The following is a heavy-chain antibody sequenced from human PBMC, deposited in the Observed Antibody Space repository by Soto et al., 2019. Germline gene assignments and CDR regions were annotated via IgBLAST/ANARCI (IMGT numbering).Heavy chain of an antibody. J-gene: IGHJ4*02. Sequence: AGSLRLSCAASGFSFSDYYMSWIRKAPGKGLEWVSYISSISNTIYYADSVKGRFTISRDNAKNSLYLHMNSLSAEDTAVYYCARDRGCSGGICYRDLGYWGQGTLVTVSS. CDR1: GFSFSDYY. D-gene: IGHD2-15*01. CDR2: ISSISNTI. V-gene: IGHV3-11*04. CDR3: ARDRGCSGGICYRDLGY.